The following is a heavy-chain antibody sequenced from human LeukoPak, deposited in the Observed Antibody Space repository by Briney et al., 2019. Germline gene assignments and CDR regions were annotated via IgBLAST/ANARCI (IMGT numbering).Heavy chain of an antibody. V-gene: IGHV3-23*01. J-gene: IGHJ4*02. CDR3: AKTTAGNSSGRNPGWPVDY. CDR1: GFGFDDYA. D-gene: IGHD6-19*01. CDR2: VSGSGGIT. Sequence: GGSLRLSCAASGFGFDDYAMTWVRHVPGKGLEWVSHVSGSGGITYYADSVKGRFTIFRDNSKNTLYLQMDSLRAEDTAVYYCAKTTAGNSSGRNPGWPVDYWGQGTLVTVSS.